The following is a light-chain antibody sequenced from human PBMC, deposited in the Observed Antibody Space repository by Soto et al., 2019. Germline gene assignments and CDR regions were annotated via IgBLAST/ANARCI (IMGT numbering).Light chain of an antibody. J-gene: IGKJ5*01. Sequence: EIVLTQSTATLSLSPGVRATLSCRASQSVSSYLAWYQQKPGQAPRLLIYDASNRATGIPGRFSGSGSGTDFTLTISSLEPEDFALYYCQQRSNWPITFGQGTRLEI. V-gene: IGKV3-11*01. CDR1: QSVSSY. CDR3: QQRSNWPIT. CDR2: DAS.